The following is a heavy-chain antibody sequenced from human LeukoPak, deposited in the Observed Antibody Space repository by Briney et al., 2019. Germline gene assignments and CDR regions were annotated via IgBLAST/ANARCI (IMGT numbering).Heavy chain of an antibody. Sequence: PSETLSLTCTVSGGSICSYYWSWIRQPPGKGLEWIGYIYYSGSTNYNPSLKSRVTISVDTSKNQFSLKLSSVTAADTAVYYCARAPTSSGYYYVDPHFDYWGQGTLVTVSS. CDR2: IYYSGST. CDR1: GGSICSYY. D-gene: IGHD3-22*01. CDR3: ARAPTSSGYYYVDPHFDY. V-gene: IGHV4-59*01. J-gene: IGHJ4*02.